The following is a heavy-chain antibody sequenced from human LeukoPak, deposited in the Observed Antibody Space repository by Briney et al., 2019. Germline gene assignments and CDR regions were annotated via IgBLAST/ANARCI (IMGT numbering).Heavy chain of an antibody. J-gene: IGHJ4*02. CDR2: IYDSGAT. V-gene: IGHV4-31*03. CDR3: ARAGIAVAGTSGTDY. CDR1: GGSISSGGYY. Sequence: PSETLSLTCTVSGGSISSGGYYWSWIRQHPGKGLAWIGYIYDSGATSYNPSLKSRLTISVDTSRNQFSLRLSSVTAADSAVYYCARAGIAVAGTSGTDYWGQGTLVTVSS. D-gene: IGHD6-19*01.